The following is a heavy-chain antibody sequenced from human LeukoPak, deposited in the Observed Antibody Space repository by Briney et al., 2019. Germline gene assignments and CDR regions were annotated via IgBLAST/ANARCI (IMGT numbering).Heavy chain of an antibody. CDR3: ARDDYRGVTNFDP. J-gene: IGHJ5*02. D-gene: IGHD3-10*01. CDR1: GGSISPYF. Sequence: PSETLSLTCTVSGGSISPYFWSWIRQPPGKGLEWIGYISYSGSTNYNPSLKSRVTISVDTSKNQFSLQLSSVAAADTAVYYCARDDYRGVTNFDPWGQGTLVTVSS. CDR2: ISYSGST. V-gene: IGHV4-59*01.